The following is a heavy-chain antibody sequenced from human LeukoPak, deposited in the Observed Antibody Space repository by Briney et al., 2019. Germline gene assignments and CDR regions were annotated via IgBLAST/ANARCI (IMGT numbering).Heavy chain of an antibody. CDR2: ISSSSSYI. CDR1: GFTFSSYS. D-gene: IGHD6-13*01. V-gene: IGHV3-21*01. CDR3: ARIRVDAFDI. J-gene: IGHJ3*02. Sequence: GGSLRLSCAASGFTFSSYSMEWVRRAPGKGMEWVSSISSSSSYIYYADSVKGRFTISRDNAKNSLYLQMNSLRAEDTAVYYCARIRVDAFDIWGRGTMVTVSS.